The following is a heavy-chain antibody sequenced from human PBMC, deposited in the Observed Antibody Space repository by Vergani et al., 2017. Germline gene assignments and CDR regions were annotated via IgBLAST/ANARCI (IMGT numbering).Heavy chain of an antibody. CDR2: VSGSGDIT. CDR1: GFTFGNNA. J-gene: IGHJ6*02. V-gene: IGHV3-23*01. Sequence: DVQLLESGGGLVQPGGSLRLSCGASGFTFGNNAMSWVRQAPGKGLEWVAAVSGSGDITYYADSVRGRFALSRDNTNNSLFLQLRSLRAEDAAVYYCARDCTSGGCPDNYGMDVWGQGATVTVSS. D-gene: IGHD2-8*01. CDR3: ARDCTSGGCPDNYGMDV.